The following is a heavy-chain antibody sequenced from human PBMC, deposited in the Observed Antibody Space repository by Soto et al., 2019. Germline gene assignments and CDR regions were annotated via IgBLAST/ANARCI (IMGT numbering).Heavy chain of an antibody. Sequence: SXKVSYKASGDTXTTYDMHLVRQATGHGLEWMGWINPNSGNIGYEQRFQGRVTITRDTAIRTAYIEVSSLRPHDTAVYYCARGRASGSYYLLDYWGQGTLGTVS. J-gene: IGHJ4*02. CDR2: INPNSGNI. D-gene: IGHD3-10*01. V-gene: IGHV1-8*01. CDR1: GDTXTTYD. CDR3: ARGRASGSYYLLDY.